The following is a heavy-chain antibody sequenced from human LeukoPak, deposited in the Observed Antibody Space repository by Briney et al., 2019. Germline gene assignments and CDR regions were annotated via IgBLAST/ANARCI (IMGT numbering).Heavy chain of an antibody. CDR3: ARVPVPLDDYDILTGYYSFDY. V-gene: IGHV4-34*01. Sequence: PSETLSLTCAVYGGSFSGYYWSWIRQPPGKGLEWIGEINHSGSTNYNPSLKSRVTISVDTSKNQFSLKLSSVTAADTAVYYCARVPVPLDDYDILTGYYSFDYWGQGTLVTVSS. CDR2: INHSGST. D-gene: IGHD3-9*01. CDR1: GGSFSGYY. J-gene: IGHJ4*02.